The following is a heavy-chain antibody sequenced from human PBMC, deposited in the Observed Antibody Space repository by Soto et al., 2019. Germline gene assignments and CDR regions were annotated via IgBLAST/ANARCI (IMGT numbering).Heavy chain of an antibody. Sequence: GGSLKLSCAASGLTFNRYSMNWVRQAPGKGLEWVSYISSSSSTIYYADSVKGRFTISRDNAKNSLYLQMNSLRDEDTAVYYCGGDSSGYFYPDVFDIWGQGTMVTVSS. J-gene: IGHJ3*02. CDR3: GGDSSGYFYPDVFDI. D-gene: IGHD3-22*01. CDR1: GLTFNRYS. V-gene: IGHV3-48*02. CDR2: ISSSSSTI.